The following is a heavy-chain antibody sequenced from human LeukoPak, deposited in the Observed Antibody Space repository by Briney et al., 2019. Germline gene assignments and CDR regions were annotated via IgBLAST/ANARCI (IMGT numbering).Heavy chain of an antibody. J-gene: IGHJ4*02. CDR3: ARVMATYYYDSSGYYYNH. D-gene: IGHD3-22*01. V-gene: IGHV4-34*01. CDR2: INHSGST. CDR1: GGSFSGYY. Sequence: PSETLSLTCAVYGGSFSGYYWSWIRQPPGKGLEWIGEINHSGSTNYNPSLKSRVPISVDTSKNQFSLKLSSVTAADTAVYYCARVMATYYYDSSGYYYNHWGQGTLVTVSS.